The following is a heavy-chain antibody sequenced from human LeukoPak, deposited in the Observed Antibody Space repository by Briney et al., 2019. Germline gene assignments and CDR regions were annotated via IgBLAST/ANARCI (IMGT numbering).Heavy chain of an antibody. J-gene: IGHJ4*02. D-gene: IGHD1-26*01. V-gene: IGHV4-59*01. CDR3: ARAGLWELPLDY. CDR2: IYYSGST. Sequence: SETLSLTCTVSGGSISSYYWSWIRQAPGKGLEWIGYIYYSGSTNYNPSLKSRVTISVDTSKNQFSLKLSSVTAADTAVYYCARAGLWELPLDYWGQGTLVTVSS. CDR1: GGSISSYY.